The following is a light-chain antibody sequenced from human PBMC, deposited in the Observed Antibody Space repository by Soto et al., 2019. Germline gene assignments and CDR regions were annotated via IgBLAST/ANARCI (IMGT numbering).Light chain of an antibody. J-gene: IGKJ5*01. CDR2: DAS. Sequence: DIQMTQSPSTLSASVGDRVTITCRASQSIIRWLAWYQQKPGKAPQALIYDASTLQSGVPSRFSGSGSGTDFTLTISCLQSEDFATYYCQQYYSYLPITFGQGTRLEIK. CDR1: QSIIRW. V-gene: IGKV1-5*01. CDR3: QQYYSYLPIT.